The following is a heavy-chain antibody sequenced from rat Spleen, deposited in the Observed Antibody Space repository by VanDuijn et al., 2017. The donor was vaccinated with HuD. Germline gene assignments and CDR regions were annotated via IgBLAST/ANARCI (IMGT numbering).Heavy chain of an antibody. D-gene: IGHD5-1*01. V-gene: IGHV2-43*01. Sequence: QVQLKESGPGLVQPSQTLSLTCTVSGFSLTRYHVSWVRQPPGKGLEWMGIIWTGGTTSYNSLLKSRLSISRDISKSQVFLKMNSLQTEDTATYYCARDPLLGAPVDYWGQGVLVTVSS. CDR3: ARDPLLGAPVDY. CDR2: IWTGGTT. J-gene: IGHJ2*01. CDR1: GFSLTRYH.